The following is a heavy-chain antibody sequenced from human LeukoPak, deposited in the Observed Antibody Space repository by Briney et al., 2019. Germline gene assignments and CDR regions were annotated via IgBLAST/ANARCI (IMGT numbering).Heavy chain of an antibody. V-gene: IGHV4-34*01. CDR2: INHSGST. Sequence: SETLSLTCAVYGGSFSGYYWSWIRQPPGKGLEWIGEINHSGSTNYNPSLKSRVTISVDMSKNQFSLKLSSVTAADTAVYYCARGPPAEPGTGYYYGMDVWGQGTTVTVSS. J-gene: IGHJ6*02. D-gene: IGHD2-2*01. CDR1: GGSFSGYY. CDR3: ARGPPAEPGTGYYYGMDV.